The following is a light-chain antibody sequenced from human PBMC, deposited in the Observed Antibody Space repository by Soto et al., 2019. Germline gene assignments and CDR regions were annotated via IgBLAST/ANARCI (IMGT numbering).Light chain of an antibody. J-gene: IGLJ1*01. CDR3: SSYAGSNTLHV. CDR2: EVS. CDR1: SSDVGNYNS. Sequence: QSALTQPASVSGSPGQSITIYCTGTSSDVGNYNSVSWYQQYPGKAPKLMIHEVSNRPSGVSSRFSGSKSGNTASLTISGLQAEDEADYYCSSYAGSNTLHVFGTGTKLTVL. V-gene: IGLV2-14*01.